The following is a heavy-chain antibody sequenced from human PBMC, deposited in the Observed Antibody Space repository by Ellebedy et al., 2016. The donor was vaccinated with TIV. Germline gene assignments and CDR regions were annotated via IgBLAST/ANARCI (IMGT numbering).Heavy chain of an antibody. J-gene: IGHJ4*02. CDR3: ARRWGGSFDF. CDR2: IFYSGST. V-gene: IGHV4-59*08. CDR1: TGLNSYY. Sequence: MPSETLSLTCTVPTGLNSYYWSWIRQPPGKGLEWLGHIFYSGSTNYNPSLKGRATLSVDTSRSQFSLNLTSLTAADTAFYYCARRWGGSFDFWGQGILVTVSS. D-gene: IGHD1-26*01.